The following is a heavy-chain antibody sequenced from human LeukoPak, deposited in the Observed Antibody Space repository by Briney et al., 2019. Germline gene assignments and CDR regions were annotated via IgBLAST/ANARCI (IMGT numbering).Heavy chain of an antibody. V-gene: IGHV3-23*01. Sequence: GGSLRLSCAASGFTFSSYAMSWVRQAPGKGLEWVSAISGSGGSTYYADSVKGRFTFSRDNSKNTLYLQMNSLRAEDTAVYYCAGAVDGSGSYLVDYWGQGTLVTVSS. D-gene: IGHD3-10*01. CDR2: ISGSGGST. CDR1: GFTFSSYA. CDR3: AGAVDGSGSYLVDY. J-gene: IGHJ4*02.